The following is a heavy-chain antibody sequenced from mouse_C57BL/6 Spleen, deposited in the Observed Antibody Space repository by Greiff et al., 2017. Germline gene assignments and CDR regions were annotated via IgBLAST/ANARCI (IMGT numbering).Heavy chain of an antibody. J-gene: IGHJ4*01. CDR3: AREGDYDNYYARDY. V-gene: IGHV1-82*01. Sequence: QVQLQQSGPELVKPGASVKISCKASGYAFSSSWMNWVKQRPGKGLEWIGRIYPGDGDTNYNGKFKGKATLTADKSSSTAYMQLSSLTSEDSAVYFCAREGDYDNYYARDYWGQGTSVTVSS. CDR1: GYAFSSSW. CDR2: IYPGDGDT. D-gene: IGHD2-4*01.